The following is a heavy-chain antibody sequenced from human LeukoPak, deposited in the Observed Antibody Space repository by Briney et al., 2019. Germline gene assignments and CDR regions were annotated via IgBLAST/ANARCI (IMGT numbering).Heavy chain of an antibody. CDR3: ARDGSSSWYFDY. D-gene: IGHD6-13*01. V-gene: IGHV3-30-3*01. Sequence: GGSLRLSCAASGFTFSGYAMHWVRQAPGKGLEWVAVISYDGSNKYYADSVKGRFTISRDNSKNTLYLQMNSLRAEDTAVYYCARDGSSSWYFDYWGQGTLVTVSS. CDR1: GFTFSGYA. J-gene: IGHJ4*02. CDR2: ISYDGSNK.